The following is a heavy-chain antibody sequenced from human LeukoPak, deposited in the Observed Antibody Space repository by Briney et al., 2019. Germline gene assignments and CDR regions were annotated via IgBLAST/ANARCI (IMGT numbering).Heavy chain of an antibody. V-gene: IGHV1-18*04. J-gene: IGHJ6*04. CDR2: IIAYNGNT. CDR1: GYTFTIYG. Sequence: ASLRVSSKASGYTFTIYGISWVRQAPGHGLEWMVWIIAYNGNTNYAQKLQGRVTITTDTSTSTAYMELRSLRSDDTAVYYCARLTYYDILTGPSGYYYYGMDVWGKGTTVTVSS. D-gene: IGHD3-9*01. CDR3: ARLTYYDILTGPSGYYYYGMDV.